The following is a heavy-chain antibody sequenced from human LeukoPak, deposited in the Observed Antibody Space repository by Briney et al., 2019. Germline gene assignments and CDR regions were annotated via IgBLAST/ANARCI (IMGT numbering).Heavy chain of an antibody. CDR2: ISWNSGSI. CDR1: GFTFDDYS. J-gene: IGHJ4*02. Sequence: GGSLRLSCAASGFTFDDYSMHWVRQAPGKGLEWVSGISWNSGSIGYADSVKGRFTISRDNAKNSLYLQMNSLRAEDTAVYYCARDSLVAGTGDYWGQGTLVTVSS. V-gene: IGHV3-9*01. CDR3: ARDSLVAGTGDY. D-gene: IGHD6-19*01.